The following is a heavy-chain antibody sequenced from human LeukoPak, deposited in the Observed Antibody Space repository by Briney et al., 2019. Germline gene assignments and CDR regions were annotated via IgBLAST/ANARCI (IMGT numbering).Heavy chain of an antibody. Sequence: PSETLSLTCAVYGGSFSGYYWSWIRQPPGKGLEWLGEINHSGSTNYNPSLKSRVTISVDTSKNQFSLKLSSVTAADTAVYYCARSIAAAGTKYYYYYYGMDVWGQGTTVTVSS. D-gene: IGHD6-13*01. CDR2: INHSGST. CDR1: GGSFSGYY. V-gene: IGHV4-34*01. CDR3: ARSIAAAGTKYYYYYYGMDV. J-gene: IGHJ6*02.